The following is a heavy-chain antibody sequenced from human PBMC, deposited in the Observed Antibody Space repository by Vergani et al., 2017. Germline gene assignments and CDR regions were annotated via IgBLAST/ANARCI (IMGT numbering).Heavy chain of an antibody. Sequence: QLQLQESGPGLVKPSETLSLTCTVSGGSISSSSYYWGWIRQPPGKGLEWIGSIYYSGSTYYNPSLKSRVTISVDTSKNQFSLKLSSVTAADTAVYYCATLVDCSGGSRLGRYYFDYWGQGTLVTVSS. CDR1: GGSISSSSYY. V-gene: IGHV4-39*01. D-gene: IGHD2-15*01. CDR2: IYYSGST. CDR3: ATLVDCSGGSRLGRYYFDY. J-gene: IGHJ4*02.